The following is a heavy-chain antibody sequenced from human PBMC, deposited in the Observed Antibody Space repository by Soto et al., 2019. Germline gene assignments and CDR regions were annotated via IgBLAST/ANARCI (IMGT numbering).Heavy chain of an antibody. CDR3: ARDISLGSGSYLGDY. Sequence: QVQLVQSGAEVKKPGASVKVSCKASGYTFTSYGISWVRQAPGQGREWMGWISAYNGNTNYAQKLQGRVTMTTDTPTSTAYMELRSLRSDDTAVYYCARDISLGSGSYLGDYWGQGTLVTVSS. D-gene: IGHD3-10*01. CDR2: ISAYNGNT. CDR1: GYTFTSYG. V-gene: IGHV1-18*04. J-gene: IGHJ4*02.